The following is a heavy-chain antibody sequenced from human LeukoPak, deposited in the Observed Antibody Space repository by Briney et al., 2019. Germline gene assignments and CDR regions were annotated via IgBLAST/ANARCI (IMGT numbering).Heavy chain of an antibody. CDR1: GGSIISYY. CDR3: ARAAYYYGSGSYPAFDY. V-gene: IGHV4-59*01. Sequence: SETLSLTCTASGGSIISYYWSWIRQPPGKGLEWIGYFFYSGSTNYNPSLKSRVTISVDTSKNQFSLKLSAVTAADTAVYYCARAAYYYGSGSYPAFDYWGQGTLVTVSS. CDR2: FFYSGST. J-gene: IGHJ4*02. D-gene: IGHD3-10*01.